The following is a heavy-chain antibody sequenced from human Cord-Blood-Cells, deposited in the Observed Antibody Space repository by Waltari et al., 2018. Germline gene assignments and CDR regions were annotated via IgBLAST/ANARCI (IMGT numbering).Heavy chain of an antibody. V-gene: IGHV1-2*02. CDR3: ARLSLKTGDWVGNRGY. Sequence: QVQLVQSGAEVKKPGASVKVSCKASGYTFTGYYMHWVRQAPGQGLEWMGWINPNRGGTNYAQKFQGRVNMTRDTSISTAYMELSRLRSDDTAVYYCARLSLKTGDWVGNRGYWGQGTLVTVSS. J-gene: IGHJ4*02. CDR2: INPNRGGT. D-gene: IGHD7-27*01. CDR1: GYTFTGYY.